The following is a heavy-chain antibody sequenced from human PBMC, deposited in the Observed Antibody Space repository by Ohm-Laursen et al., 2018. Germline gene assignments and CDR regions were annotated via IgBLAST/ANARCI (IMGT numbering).Heavy chain of an antibody. Sequence: GSSVKVSCKASGYTFTSYDINWVRQATGQGLEWMGWMNPNSGNTGYAQKFQGRVTMTRNTSISTAYMELSRLTSDDTAVYYCAREVGFCSGGSCYSDYWGQGTLVTVSS. J-gene: IGHJ4*02. CDR3: AREVGFCSGGSCYSDY. CDR1: GYTFTSYD. V-gene: IGHV1-8*01. D-gene: IGHD2-15*01. CDR2: MNPNSGNT.